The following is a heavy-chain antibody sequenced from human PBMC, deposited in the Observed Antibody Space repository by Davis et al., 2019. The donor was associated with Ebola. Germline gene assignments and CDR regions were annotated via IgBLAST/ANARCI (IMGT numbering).Heavy chain of an antibody. CDR3: ARGSVILWFDP. CDR2: IYYSGST. V-gene: IGHV4-59*12. CDR1: GGSISSYY. J-gene: IGHJ5*02. D-gene: IGHD3-22*01. Sequence: SETLSLTCTVSGGSISSYYWSWIRQPPGKGLEWIGYIYYSGSTNYNPSLKSRVTISVDTSKNQFSLKLRSVTAADTAVYYCARGSVILWFDPWGQGTLVTVSS.